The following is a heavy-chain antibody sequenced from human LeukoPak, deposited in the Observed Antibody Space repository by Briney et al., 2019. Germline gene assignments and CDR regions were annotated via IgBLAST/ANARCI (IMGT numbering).Heavy chain of an antibody. J-gene: IGHJ4*02. D-gene: IGHD5-12*01. V-gene: IGHV1-18*01. CDR1: GYTFTSYG. Sequence: ASVKVSCKASGYTFTSYGISWVRQAPGQGLEWMGWISAYNGNTNYAQKLQGRVTMTTDTSTSTAYMELRSLRSDDTAVYYCARESWGRGWLHGFDYWGQGTLVTVSS. CDR3: ARESWGRGWLHGFDY. CDR2: ISAYNGNT.